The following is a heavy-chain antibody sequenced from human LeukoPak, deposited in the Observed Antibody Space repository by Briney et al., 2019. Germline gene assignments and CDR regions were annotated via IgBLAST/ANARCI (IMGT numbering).Heavy chain of an antibody. J-gene: IGHJ6*02. V-gene: IGHV3-23*01. CDR2: ISNIGGNT. Sequence: PGGSLRLSCAASGFTYSSYTMRWARQAPGKGLEWVAGISNIGGNTEYADSVKDRFIISRDNSQNTLSLQMNNLRVDDTVIYYCAKAYVDSSFYGMDVWGQGTTVIVSS. CDR1: GFTYSSYT. CDR3: AKAYVDSSFYGMDV. D-gene: IGHD6-19*01.